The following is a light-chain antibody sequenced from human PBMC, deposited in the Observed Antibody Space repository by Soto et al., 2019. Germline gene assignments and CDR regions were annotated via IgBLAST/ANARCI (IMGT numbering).Light chain of an antibody. CDR2: AAS. V-gene: IGKV3-20*01. J-gene: IGKJ1*01. CDR3: QQYYASSWT. Sequence: EIVLTQSPGTLSLSPGERATLSCRASQSISSTYLAWYRQKPGQAPRLLIYAASSRATGITDRFSGSGSGTDFTLTISSLEPEDFAVYYCQQYYASSWTFGQGTRVEIK. CDR1: QSISSTY.